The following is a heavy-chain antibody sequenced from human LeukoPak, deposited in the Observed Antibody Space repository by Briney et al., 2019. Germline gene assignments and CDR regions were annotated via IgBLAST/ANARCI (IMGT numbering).Heavy chain of an antibody. V-gene: IGHV4-59*01. J-gene: IGHJ3*02. Sequence: PSETLSLTCTVSGGSLSSYYWSWIRQPPGKGLEWIGYIYYSGSTNYNPSLKSRVTISVDTSKNQFSLKLSSVTAADTAVYYCARVIAAAGIDAFDIWGQGTMVTVSS. CDR3: ARVIAAAGIDAFDI. CDR1: GGSLSSYY. CDR2: IYYSGST. D-gene: IGHD6-13*01.